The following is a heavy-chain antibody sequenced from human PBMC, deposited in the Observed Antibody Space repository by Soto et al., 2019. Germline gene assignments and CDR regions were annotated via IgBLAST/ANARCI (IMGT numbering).Heavy chain of an antibody. J-gene: IGHJ2*01. CDR2: IYYSGSA. V-gene: IGHV4-39*01. CDR3: ARHVFFFFQAEDGIRDVRSVSAFLLNRSSDL. D-gene: IGHD3-10*02. Sequence: PRNGLEWIGSIYYSGSAYYNPSLKRRDIISLDTSKTQFSLKLSSVTAVDTTAYYCARHVFFFFQAEDGIRDVRSVSAFLLNRSSDL.